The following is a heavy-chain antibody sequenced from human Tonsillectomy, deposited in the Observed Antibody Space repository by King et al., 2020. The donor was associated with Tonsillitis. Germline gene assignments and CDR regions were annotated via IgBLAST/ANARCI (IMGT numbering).Heavy chain of an antibody. CDR2: ISAYNGNT. CDR1: GYTFTSYG. V-gene: IGHV1-18*01. D-gene: IGHD5-18*01. J-gene: IGHJ4*02. Sequence: VQLVESGAEVKKPGASVKVSCKASGYTFTSYGISWVRQAPGQGLEWMGWISAYNGNTNYAQKLQGRVTMTTDTSTSTADMELRSLRSDDTAVYYCARAWRGGWGTWIQLWIGGDYFDYWGQGTLVTVSS. CDR3: ARAWRGGWGTWIQLWIGGDYFDY.